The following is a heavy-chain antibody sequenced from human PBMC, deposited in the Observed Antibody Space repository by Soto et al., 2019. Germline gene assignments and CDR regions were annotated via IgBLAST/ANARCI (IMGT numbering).Heavy chain of an antibody. CDR1: GGSISSGDYY. CDR2: IYYSGST. CDR3: ARGKIIGP. V-gene: IGHV4-61*08. J-gene: IGHJ5*02. Sequence: SETLSLTCTVSGGSISSGDYYWSWIRQPPGKGLEWIGYIYYSGSTNYNPSLKSRVTMSVDTSKNQFTLKLRSVTAADTAVYYCARGKIIGPWGQGTLVTVSS. D-gene: IGHD3-3*01.